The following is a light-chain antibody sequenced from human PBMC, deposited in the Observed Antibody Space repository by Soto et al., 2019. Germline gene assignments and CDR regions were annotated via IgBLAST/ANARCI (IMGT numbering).Light chain of an antibody. V-gene: IGKV1-33*01. Sequence: DIQMTQSPSSLSASVGDRVTITCQASQDISNYLNWYQQKQGKAPKLLIYDASNLETGVPSRFSGSGPGTDFTFTISSLQPEDIATYYCQQNDNLPPTFGQGTKLEIK. J-gene: IGKJ2*01. CDR1: QDISNY. CDR2: DAS. CDR3: QQNDNLPPT.